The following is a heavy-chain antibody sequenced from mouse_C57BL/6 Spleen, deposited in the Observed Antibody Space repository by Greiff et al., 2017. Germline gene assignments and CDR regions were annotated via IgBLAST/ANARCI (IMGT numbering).Heavy chain of an antibody. V-gene: IGHV5-4*01. Sequence: EVHLVESGGGLVKPGGSLKLSCAASGFTFSSYAMSWVRQTPEKRLEWVATISDGGSYTYYSDNVKGRFTISRDNAKNNLYLQMNHLKSKDTAMDYYARETYYWAMDYWGQGTSVTVSA. CDR1: GFTFSSYA. J-gene: IGHJ4*01. CDR2: ISDGGSYT. CDR3: ARETYYWAMDY.